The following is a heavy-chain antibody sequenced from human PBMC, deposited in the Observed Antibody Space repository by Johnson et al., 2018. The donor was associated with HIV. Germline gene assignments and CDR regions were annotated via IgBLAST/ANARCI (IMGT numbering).Heavy chain of an antibody. J-gene: IGHJ3*02. CDR2: ILYDGSNK. CDR3: AKTYYYDSSGSRAFDS. CDR1: GFTFSSYG. D-gene: IGHD3-22*01. Sequence: QVQLVESGGGLVQPGRSLRLSCAASGFTFSSYGMHWVRQAPGKGLEWVAVILYDGSNKYYADSVKGRFTISRDNSKNTLYLQMNSLRADDTAVYYCAKTYYYDSSGSRAFDSWGQGTMVTVSS. V-gene: IGHV3-33*06.